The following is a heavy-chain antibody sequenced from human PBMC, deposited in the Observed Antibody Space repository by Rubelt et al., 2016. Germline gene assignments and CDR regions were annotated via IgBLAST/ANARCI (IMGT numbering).Heavy chain of an antibody. J-gene: IGHJ6*02. CDR2: IYTSGST. CDR3: ARDACGGDCYSPLYGMDV. V-gene: IGHV4-4*07. Sequence: SLTCTVSGGSISSYYWSWIRQPAGKGLEWIGRIYTSGSTNYNPSLKSRVTMSVDTSKNQFSLKLSSVTAADTAVYYCARDACGGDCYSPLYGMDVWGQGTTVTVSS. D-gene: IGHD2-21*01. CDR1: GGSISSYY.